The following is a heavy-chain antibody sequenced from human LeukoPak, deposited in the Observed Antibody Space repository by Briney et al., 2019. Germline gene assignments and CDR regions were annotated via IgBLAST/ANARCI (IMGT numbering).Heavy chain of an antibody. CDR1: GGSISSSNW. J-gene: IGHJ4*02. Sequence: SGTLSLTCAVSGGSISSSNWWSWARQPPGKGLGWLGEIYHSGSTNYNPSLNPSLKSRVTISVDKSKNQFSLKLNSVTAADTVVYYCARDLNCAFDYWGQGTLVSVSS. V-gene: IGHV4-4*02. CDR2: IYHSGST. D-gene: IGHD1-20*01. CDR3: ARDLNCAFDY.